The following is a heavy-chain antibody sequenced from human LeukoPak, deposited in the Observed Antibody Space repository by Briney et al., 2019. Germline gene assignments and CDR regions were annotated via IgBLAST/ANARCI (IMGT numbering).Heavy chain of an antibody. D-gene: IGHD6-19*01. CDR1: GGSFSGYY. CDR3: ARGTTVAGMDFDY. V-gene: IGHV4-34*01. CDR2: INHSGST. Sequence: SETLSLTCAVYGGSFSGYYWSWIRQPPGKGLEWIGEINHSGSTNYNPSLKSRVTISVDPSKNQFSLKLSSVTAADTAVYYCARGTTVAGMDFDYWGQGTLVTVSS. J-gene: IGHJ4*02.